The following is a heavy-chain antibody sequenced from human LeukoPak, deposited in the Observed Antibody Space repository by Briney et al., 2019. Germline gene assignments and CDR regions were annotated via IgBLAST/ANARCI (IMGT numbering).Heavy chain of an antibody. Sequence: GGSLRLSCAASGFTFDNYGMNWVRQAPGKGLEWVSSISSSSSYIYYADSVKGRFTISRDNAKNSLYLQMNSLRAEDTAVYYCARSTAYYYDSSGYYPFDDWGQETPVTVSS. J-gene: IGHJ4*02. CDR2: ISSSSSYI. CDR3: ARSTAYYYDSSGYYPFDD. D-gene: IGHD3-22*01. V-gene: IGHV3-21*01. CDR1: GFTFDNYG.